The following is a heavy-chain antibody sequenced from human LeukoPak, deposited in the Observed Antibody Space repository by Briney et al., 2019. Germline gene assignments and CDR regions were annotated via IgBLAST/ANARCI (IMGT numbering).Heavy chain of an antibody. Sequence: SETLSLTCAVYGGSFSGYYWSWIRQPPGKGLEWIGYIYYSGSTNYNPSLKSRVTISVDTSKNQFSLKLSSVTAADTAVYYCARDRGYCSGGSCYSPAGWFDPWGQGTLVTVSS. D-gene: IGHD2-15*01. CDR1: GGSFSGYY. J-gene: IGHJ5*02. V-gene: IGHV4-59*01. CDR3: ARDRGYCSGGSCYSPAGWFDP. CDR2: IYYSGST.